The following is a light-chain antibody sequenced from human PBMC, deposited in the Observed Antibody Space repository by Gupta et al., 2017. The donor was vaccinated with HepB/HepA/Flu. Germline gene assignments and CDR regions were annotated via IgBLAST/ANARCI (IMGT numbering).Light chain of an antibody. J-gene: IGLJ2*01. CDR2: DND. Sequence: QSVLTQPPSVSAAGGQKVTISCSGSSSNIGKNEVSWYQQLPGQAPKLLIYDNDKRPTGIPDRFSGSKSGNSATLTITGAQTGDEAEYFCDTRDGTLNDVVFGEGTKLTVL. V-gene: IGLV1-51*01. CDR3: DTRDGTLNDVV. CDR1: SSNIGKNE.